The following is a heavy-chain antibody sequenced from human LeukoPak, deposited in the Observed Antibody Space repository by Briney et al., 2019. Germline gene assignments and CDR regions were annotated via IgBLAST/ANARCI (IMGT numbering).Heavy chain of an antibody. J-gene: IGHJ1*01. CDR1: GFTFSSYS. CDR2: ITSSSTYI. D-gene: IGHD3-10*01. Sequence: GGSLRLSCAASGFTFSSYSMSWVRQAPGKGLEWVSFITSSSTYIYYADSEKGRFTISRDNAKNLLYLQMNSLRAEDTAMYYCARDRYINGRFGEIGHWGQGTLVIVS. V-gene: IGHV3-21*06. CDR3: ARDRYINGRFGEIGH.